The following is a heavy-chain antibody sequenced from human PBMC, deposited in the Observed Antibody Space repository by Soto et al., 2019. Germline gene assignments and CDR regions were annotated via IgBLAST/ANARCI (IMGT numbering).Heavy chain of an antibody. Sequence: QVEFMQAGGGVVQPGRSLRLSCATSGITFSRYAMHWVRQAPGKRMEWVAVVFFDGQNKYYGDSVKGRFTVSRDNSKNTTYLQMNGLRPEDSGVYHCTKGGTVPFDYWGQGSLVSVSS. D-gene: IGHD3-16*01. CDR1: GITFSRYA. CDR2: VFFDGQNK. CDR3: TKGGTVPFDY. J-gene: IGHJ4*02. V-gene: IGHV3-30*18.